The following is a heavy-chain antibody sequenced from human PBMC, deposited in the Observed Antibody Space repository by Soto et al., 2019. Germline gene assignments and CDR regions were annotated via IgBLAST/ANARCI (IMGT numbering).Heavy chain of an antibody. CDR3: TTDPDPVFRGAH. CDR2: ISYVGSNK. CDR1: GFTFSSYG. Sequence: GGSLRLSCAASGFTFSSYGMHWVRQAPGKGLEWVAVISYVGSNKYYADSVKGRFTISRDNSKNTLYLQMNSLKTEDTAVYYCTTDPDPVFRGAHWGQGTLVTVSS. J-gene: IGHJ4*02. V-gene: IGHV3-30*03. D-gene: IGHD2-21*01.